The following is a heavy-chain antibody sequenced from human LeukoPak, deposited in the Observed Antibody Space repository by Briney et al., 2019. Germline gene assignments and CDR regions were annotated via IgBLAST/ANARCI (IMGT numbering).Heavy chain of an antibody. CDR3: ASDRAGGAGMAVDY. CDR2: IYYSGST. CDR1: GGSLSSSSYY. D-gene: IGHD3-10*01. J-gene: IGHJ4*02. V-gene: IGHV4-39*01. Sequence: SETLSLTCTVSGGSLSSSSYYWGGIRQPPGKGLEWIGIIYYSGSTYYNPSLKSRLTISVDTSKNQFSLKVSSVTAADTAVYYCASDRAGGAGMAVDYWGQGTLVTVSS.